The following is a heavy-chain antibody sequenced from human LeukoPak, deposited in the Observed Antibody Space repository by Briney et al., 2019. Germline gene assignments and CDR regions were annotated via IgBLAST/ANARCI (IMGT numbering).Heavy chain of an antibody. V-gene: IGHV3-23*01. J-gene: IGHJ4*02. D-gene: IGHD1-26*01. CDR3: AISGGYWAWAH. Sequence: GGSLRLSCAASGFTFSSYATSWVRQAPGKGLEWVSGISGSGGSTNYADSVKGRFTISRDNSKNTLYLQMNSLRAEDTAVYYCAISGGYWAWAHWGQGTLVTVSS. CDR1: GFTFSSYA. CDR2: ISGSGGST.